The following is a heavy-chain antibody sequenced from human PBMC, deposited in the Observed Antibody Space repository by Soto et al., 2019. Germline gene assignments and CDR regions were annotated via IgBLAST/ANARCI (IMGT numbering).Heavy chain of an antibody. CDR3: ARGIPIWRAAAGIYYYYYGMDV. Sequence: ASVKVSCKASGYTFTSYDINWVRQATGQGLEWMGWMNPNSGNTGYAQKFQGRVTMTRNTSISTAYMELSSLRSEDTAVYYRARGIPIWRAAAGIYYYYYGMDVWGQGTTVIVSS. CDR1: GYTFTSYD. CDR2: MNPNSGNT. J-gene: IGHJ6*02. V-gene: IGHV1-8*01. D-gene: IGHD6-13*01.